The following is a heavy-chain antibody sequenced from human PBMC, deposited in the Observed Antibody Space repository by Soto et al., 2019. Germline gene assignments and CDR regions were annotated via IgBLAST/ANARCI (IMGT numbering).Heavy chain of an antibody. CDR1: GGSISSGGYY. J-gene: IGHJ6*02. D-gene: IGHD3-22*01. Sequence: SETLSLTCTVSGGSISSGGYYWSWIRQHPGKGLEWIGYIYYSVSTYYNPSLKSRVTISVDTSKNQFSLKLSSVTAADTAVYYCARDRVDYYDSSGYHYGMDVWGQGTTVTVSS. CDR2: IYYSVST. V-gene: IGHV4-31*03. CDR3: ARDRVDYYDSSGYHYGMDV.